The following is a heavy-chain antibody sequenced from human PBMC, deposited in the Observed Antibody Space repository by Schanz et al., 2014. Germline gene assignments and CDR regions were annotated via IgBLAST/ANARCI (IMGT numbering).Heavy chain of an antibody. D-gene: IGHD1-26*01. Sequence: EVELVESGGGLVQPGGSLRLSCAASGFSFSDHAMDWVRQAAGKGLEWVSYISGSSRTIYYADSMKGRFTVSRDNAENALYLQMNSLRAEDTAVYYCARDHTTESYYSAGPPIDYWGQGSLVTVSS. CDR3: ARDHTTESYYSAGPPIDY. V-gene: IGHV3-48*01. CDR2: ISGSSRTI. J-gene: IGHJ4*02. CDR1: GFSFSDHA.